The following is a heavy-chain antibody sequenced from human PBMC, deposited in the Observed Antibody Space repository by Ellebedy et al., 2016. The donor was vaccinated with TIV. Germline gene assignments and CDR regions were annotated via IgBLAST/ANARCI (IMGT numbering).Heavy chain of an antibody. CDR1: GFTFRNHW. CDR3: ASLDTAMVHSSDY. Sequence: GESLKISCATSGFTFRNHWMSWVRQAPGRGLEWVACIKGDESDKYHVASVRGRFTISRDNAKNSLYLQMNSLRAEDTAVYYCASLDTAMVHSSDYWGQGTLVTVSS. D-gene: IGHD5-18*01. J-gene: IGHJ4*02. CDR2: IKGDESDK. V-gene: IGHV3-7*01.